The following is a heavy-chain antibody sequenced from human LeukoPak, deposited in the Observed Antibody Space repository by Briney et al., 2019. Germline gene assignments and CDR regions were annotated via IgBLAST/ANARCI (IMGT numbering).Heavy chain of an antibody. V-gene: IGHV4-34*01. J-gene: IGHJ4*02. Sequence: SETLSLICGVYGGSFSGYYWTWIRQPPGKGLEWIGEINHSGSTNYNPSLKSRVIMSVDTSKNQFSLKLSSVTAADTAVYYCARGGDYYGSGIPFDFWGQGTLVTVSS. CDR1: GGSFSGYY. D-gene: IGHD3-10*01. CDR2: INHSGST. CDR3: ARGGDYYGSGIPFDF.